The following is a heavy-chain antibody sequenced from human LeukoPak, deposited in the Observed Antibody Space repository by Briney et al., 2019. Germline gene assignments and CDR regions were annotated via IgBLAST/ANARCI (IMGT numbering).Heavy chain of an antibody. Sequence: GGSLRLSCAASGFTFSNAWMSWVRQAPGRGLEWVGRIKRKTDGGTTDYAAPVKGRFTISRDDSKNTLYLQMNSLKPEDTAVYYCTTGRRGSYLFWGQGPLVTVSS. CDR3: TTGRRGSYLF. J-gene: IGHJ4*02. CDR1: GFTFSNAW. D-gene: IGHD1-26*01. V-gene: IGHV3-15*01. CDR2: IKRKTDGGTT.